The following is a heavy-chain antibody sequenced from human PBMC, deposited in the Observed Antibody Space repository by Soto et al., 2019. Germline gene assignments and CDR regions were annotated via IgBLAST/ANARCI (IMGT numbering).Heavy chain of an antibody. D-gene: IGHD6-13*01. CDR2: INAGNGNT. Sequence: ASVNGSCNASGYTFTSYAMHWVLQAPGQRLEWMGWINAGNGNTKYSQKFQGRVTITRDTSASTAYMALSSLRSDDTAVYYCARAEQQLDYYYYGTDVWGQGTTVTVSS. CDR3: ARAEQQLDYYYYGTDV. CDR1: GYTFTSYA. J-gene: IGHJ6*02. V-gene: IGHV1-3*01.